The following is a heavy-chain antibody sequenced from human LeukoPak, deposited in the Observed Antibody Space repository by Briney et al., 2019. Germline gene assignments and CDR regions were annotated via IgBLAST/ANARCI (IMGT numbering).Heavy chain of an antibody. Sequence: SETLSLTCTVSGGSISSYYWSWIRQPPGKGLEWIGYIYYSGSTNYNPSLKSRVTISVETSKNQFSLKLSSVTAADTAVYYCAIKQKTAYDILTGSRGFDPWGQGTLVTVSS. J-gene: IGHJ5*02. CDR2: IYYSGST. D-gene: IGHD3-9*01. CDR1: GGSISSYY. CDR3: AIKQKTAYDILTGSRGFDP. V-gene: IGHV4-59*08.